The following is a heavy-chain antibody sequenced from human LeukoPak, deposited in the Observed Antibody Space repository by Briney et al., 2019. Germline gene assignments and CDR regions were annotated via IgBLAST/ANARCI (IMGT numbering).Heavy chain of an antibody. V-gene: IGHV3-7*03. J-gene: IGHJ4*02. Sequence: GGSLRLSCATSGFSFGSYAMSWVRQAPGKGLEWVASIKQDGSEQYYADSVKGRFTISRDNAKTSMHLEMNSLRVQDTAVYYCTRDRALYCGGDCYTGYFDYWGQGTLVTVSS. D-gene: IGHD2-21*02. CDR2: IKQDGSEQ. CDR1: GFSFGSYA. CDR3: TRDRALYCGGDCYTGYFDY.